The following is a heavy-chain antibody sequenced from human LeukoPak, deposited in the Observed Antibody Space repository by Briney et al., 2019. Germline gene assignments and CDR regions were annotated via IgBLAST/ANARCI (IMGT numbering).Heavy chain of an antibody. V-gene: IGHV3-30-3*01. Sequence: GGSLRLSRAASGFTFSSYAMHWVRQAPGKGLEWVAVISYDGSNKYYADSVTGRFTISRDNSKNTLYLQMNSLRAEDKAVYYCARDYLYYYYGMDVWGQGATATVSS. CDR2: ISYDGSNK. CDR1: GFTFSSYA. CDR3: ARDYLYYYYGMDV. J-gene: IGHJ6*02.